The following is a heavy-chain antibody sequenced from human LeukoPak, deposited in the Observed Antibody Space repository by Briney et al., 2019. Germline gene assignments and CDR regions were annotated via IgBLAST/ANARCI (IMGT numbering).Heavy chain of an antibody. Sequence: GGSLRVSCKASGFTFSSYAMTWVRQAPGNGLEWVSAISGSGGSTYYADSVRGRFTISRDNSKNTLYLQMNSLRAEDTAVYYCAWGYSFGCAFDYWGQGTLVSVSS. CDR1: GFTFSSYA. CDR2: ISGSGGST. V-gene: IGHV3-23*01. CDR3: AWGYSFGCAFDY. J-gene: IGHJ4*02. D-gene: IGHD5-18*01.